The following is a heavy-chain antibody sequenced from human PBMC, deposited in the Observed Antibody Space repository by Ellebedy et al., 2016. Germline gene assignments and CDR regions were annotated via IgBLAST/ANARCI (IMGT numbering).Heavy chain of an antibody. J-gene: IGHJ5*02. V-gene: IGHV3-7*04. CDR2: IKQDGSEK. D-gene: IGHD5-24*01. CDR3: AREDGYNPYNWFDP. CDR1: GFTFSSYW. Sequence: GESLKISCAASGFTFSSYWMSWVRQAPGKGLEWVANIKQDGSEKYYVDSVKGRFTISRDNAKNSLYLQMNSLRAEDTAVYYCAREDGYNPYNWFDPWGQGTLVTVSS.